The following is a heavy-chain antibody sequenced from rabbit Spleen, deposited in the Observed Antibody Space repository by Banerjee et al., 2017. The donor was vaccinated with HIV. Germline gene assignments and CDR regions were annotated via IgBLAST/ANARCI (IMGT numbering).Heavy chain of an antibody. D-gene: IGHD8-1*01. V-gene: IGHV1S45*01. Sequence: QEQLEESGGGLVKPEGSLTLTCTASGFTISSSYYMCWVRQAPGKGLECIACIYADFSGSTYYASWAKGRFTISKTSSTTVTLQMTSLTAADTATYFCARDTGSSFSSYGMDLWGPGTLVTVS. CDR3: ARDTGSSFSSYGMDL. CDR2: IYADFSGST. CDR1: GFTISSSYY. J-gene: IGHJ6*01.